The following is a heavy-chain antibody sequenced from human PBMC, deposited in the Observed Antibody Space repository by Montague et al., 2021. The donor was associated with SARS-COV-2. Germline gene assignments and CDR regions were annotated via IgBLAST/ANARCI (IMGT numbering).Heavy chain of an antibody. CDR2: ISTSGNT. CDR3: ARDTGVEIRTYSYYKMDV. J-gene: IGHJ6*02. Sequence: TLSLTCTVSGGSVNSGNYYWSWIRQPAGKRLEWMGRISTSGNTNYNPSLKSRLSILVDTSKNQFSLNPRSVTAAATAVYYCARDTGVEIRTYSYYKMDVWGLGTTVTVSS. V-gene: IGHV4-61*02. CDR1: GGSVNSGNYY. D-gene: IGHD2-21*01.